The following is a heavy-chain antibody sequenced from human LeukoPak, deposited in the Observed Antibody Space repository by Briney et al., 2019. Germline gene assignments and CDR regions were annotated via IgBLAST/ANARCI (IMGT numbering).Heavy chain of an antibody. J-gene: IGHJ4*02. Sequence: GGSLRLSCAASGFTFSSSHMNWVRQAPGKGLEWVSAISGSGGSTYYADSVKGRFTISRDNSKNTLYLQMNSLRAEDTAVYYCAKGGISYYDILTGLYYFDYWGQGTLVTVSS. D-gene: IGHD3-9*01. CDR1: GFTFSSSH. CDR2: ISGSGGST. V-gene: IGHV3-23*01. CDR3: AKGGISYYDILTGLYYFDY.